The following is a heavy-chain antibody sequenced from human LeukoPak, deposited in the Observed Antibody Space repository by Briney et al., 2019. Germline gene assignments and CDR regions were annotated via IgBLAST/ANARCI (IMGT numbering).Heavy chain of an antibody. CDR3: VNSGFYRGTFES. CDR1: GVSFSRYY. Sequence: PSGTLSLTCAVSGVSFSRYYWSWIRQPPGKGLQWIVFISDIGSTNYNPSLKSRVTLSVDTSKNQFSLKVNSVTAADTAVYYCVNSGFYRGTFESWGQGALVTVSS. CDR2: ISDIGST. J-gene: IGHJ4*02. D-gene: IGHD6-19*01. V-gene: IGHV4-59*01.